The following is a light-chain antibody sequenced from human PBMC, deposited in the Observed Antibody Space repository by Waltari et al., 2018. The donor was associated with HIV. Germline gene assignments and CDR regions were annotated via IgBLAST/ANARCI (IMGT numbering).Light chain of an antibody. Sequence: QSVLTPPPSASGTPEQRVTISCSWSTSNIGRNTVSWFQQFPGTAPKVLIYGKNQRPSGVPDRFSGSKSGTSASLAISGLQSEDEADYYCASWDDSLNGPVFGGGTKLTVV. J-gene: IGLJ2*01. CDR1: TSNIGRNT. V-gene: IGLV1-44*01. CDR2: GKN. CDR3: ASWDDSLNGPV.